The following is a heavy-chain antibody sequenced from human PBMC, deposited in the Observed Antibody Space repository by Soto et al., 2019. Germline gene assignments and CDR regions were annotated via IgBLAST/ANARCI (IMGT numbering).Heavy chain of an antibody. V-gene: IGHV1-69*02. Sequence: SVKVSCKASGGTFSSYIISWVRQAPGQGLEWMGRIIPILGITNYAQKFQGRVTITADKSTSTAYMELSSLRSEGTAVYYCARVGPAASEASWGQGTLVTVSS. D-gene: IGHD2-2*01. CDR1: GGTFSSYI. J-gene: IGHJ4*02. CDR3: ARVGPAASEAS. CDR2: IIPILGIT.